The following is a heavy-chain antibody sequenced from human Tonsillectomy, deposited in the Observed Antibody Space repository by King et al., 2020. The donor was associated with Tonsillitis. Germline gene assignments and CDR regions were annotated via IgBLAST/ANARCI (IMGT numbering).Heavy chain of an antibody. V-gene: IGHV3-30*18. Sequence: VQLVESGGGVVQPGRSLRLSCAASGFTFRSYAMHWVRQAPGKGLDWVAVVSNDGSTKFYADSVKGRFTISRDNSKNTLHLQMNSLSAEDTAVYYCAKDSGKAAAGSFDSWGRGTLVAVSS. CDR1: GFTFRSYA. CDR3: AKDSGKAAAGSFDS. J-gene: IGHJ4*02. D-gene: IGHD6-13*01. CDR2: VSNDGSTK.